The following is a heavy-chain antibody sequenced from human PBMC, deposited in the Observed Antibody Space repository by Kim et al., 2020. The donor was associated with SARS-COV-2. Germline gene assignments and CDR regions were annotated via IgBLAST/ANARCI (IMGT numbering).Heavy chain of an antibody. J-gene: IGHJ3*02. Sequence: NPALKSRVTISVDTSKNQFSLKLSSVTAADTAVYYCARRYGGSYYDAFDIWGQGTMVTVSS. V-gene: IGHV4-61*07. D-gene: IGHD1-26*01. CDR3: ARRYGGSYYDAFDI.